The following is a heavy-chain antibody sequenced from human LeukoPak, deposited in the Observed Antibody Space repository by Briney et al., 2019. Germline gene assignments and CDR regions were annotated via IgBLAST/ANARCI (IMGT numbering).Heavy chain of an antibody. CDR3: ARDTYYYDSGGYDDAFDI. J-gene: IGHJ3*02. CDR1: GGSISTYF. CDR2: IHYSGRT. V-gene: IGHV4-59*12. Sequence: SETLSLTCTVSGGSISTYFWSWIRQPPGRGLEWIGHIHYSGRTNYNPPLKSRVTISVDTSKNQFSLKLSSVTAADTAVYYCARDTYYYDSGGYDDAFDIWGPGTTVTVSS. D-gene: IGHD3-22*01.